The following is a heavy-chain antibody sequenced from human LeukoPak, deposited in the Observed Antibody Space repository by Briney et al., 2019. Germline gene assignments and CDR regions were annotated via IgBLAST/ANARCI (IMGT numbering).Heavy chain of an antibody. J-gene: IGHJ4*02. CDR2: IFHRGTT. D-gene: IGHD6-13*01. Sequence: PSETLSLTCTVSGGSISSSSYYWGWIRQPPGKGLEWIGSIFHRGTTYYNPSLKSRVSLSLDTSNNHFSVTLRSVTTADTAVYYCARGETAAAQYYFDYWGQGTLVTVSS. V-gene: IGHV4-39*02. CDR1: GGSISSSSYY. CDR3: ARGETAAAQYYFDY.